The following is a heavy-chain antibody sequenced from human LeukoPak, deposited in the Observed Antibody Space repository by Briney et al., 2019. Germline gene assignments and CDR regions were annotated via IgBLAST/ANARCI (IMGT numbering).Heavy chain of an antibody. J-gene: IGHJ4*02. Sequence: ASVKVPCKASGYTFTGYYMHWVRQAPGQGLEWMGWINPNSGGTNYAQKFQGRVTMTRDTSISTAYMELSRLRSDDTAVYYCARAPAYYYDSSGYYYTTWGQGTLVTVSS. CDR2: INPNSGGT. CDR1: GYTFTGYY. CDR3: ARAPAYYYDSSGYYYTT. D-gene: IGHD3-22*01. V-gene: IGHV1-2*02.